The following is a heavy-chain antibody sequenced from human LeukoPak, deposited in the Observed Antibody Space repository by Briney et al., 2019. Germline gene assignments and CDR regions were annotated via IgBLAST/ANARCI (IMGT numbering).Heavy chain of an antibody. CDR1: GGTFSSYA. D-gene: IGHD5-18*01. Sequence: SVKVSCKASGGTFSSYAISWVRQAPGQGLEWMGGIIPIFGTANYAQKFQGRVTITADESTSTAYMELSSLRSEDTAVYYCARRGYSYGLVSYFDYWGQGTLVSVSS. CDR2: IIPIFGTA. J-gene: IGHJ4*02. V-gene: IGHV1-69*13. CDR3: ARRGYSYGLVSYFDY.